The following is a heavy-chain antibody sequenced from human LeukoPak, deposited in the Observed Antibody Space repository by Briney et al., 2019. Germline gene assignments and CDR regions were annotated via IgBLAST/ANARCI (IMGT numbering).Heavy chain of an antibody. D-gene: IGHD3-22*01. CDR3: ARVVVLGSLYYYGMDV. J-gene: IGHJ6*02. V-gene: IGHV4-59*01. CDR2: IYYSGST. CDR1: GGSISSYY. Sequence: PSGTLSLTCTVSGGSISSYYWSWIRQPPGKGLEWIGYIYYSGSTNYNPSLKSRVTISVDTSKNQFSLKLSSVTAADTAVYYCARVVVLGSLYYYGMDVWGQGTTVTVSS.